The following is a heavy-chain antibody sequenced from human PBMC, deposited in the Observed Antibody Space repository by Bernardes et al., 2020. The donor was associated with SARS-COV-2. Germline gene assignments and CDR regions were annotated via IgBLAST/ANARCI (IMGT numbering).Heavy chain of an antibody. Sequence: GGSLRLSCAASGFTFSSYAMHWVRQAPGKGLEWVAVISYDGSNKYYADSVKGRFTISRDNSKNTLYLQMNSLRAEDTAVYYCARDESSSWYSWFDPWGQGTLVTVSS. D-gene: IGHD6-13*01. J-gene: IGHJ5*02. CDR3: ARDESSSWYSWFDP. CDR1: GFTFSSYA. CDR2: ISYDGSNK. V-gene: IGHV3-30-3*01.